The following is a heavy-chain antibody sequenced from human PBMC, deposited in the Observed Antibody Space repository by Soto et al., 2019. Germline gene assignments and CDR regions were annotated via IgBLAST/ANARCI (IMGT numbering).Heavy chain of an antibody. V-gene: IGHV3-23*01. D-gene: IGHD1-26*01. J-gene: IGHJ4*02. CDR1: GFTFSSYA. Sequence: EVQLLESGGGLVQPGGSLRLSCAASGFTFSSYAMSWVRQAPGKGLEWVSAISGSGGSTYYADSVKGRFTISRDNSKNTLYLQMNSLSAEDTAVYYCAKGEDLVGAKYYFDYWGQGTLVTVSS. CDR3: AKGEDLVGAKYYFDY. CDR2: ISGSGGST.